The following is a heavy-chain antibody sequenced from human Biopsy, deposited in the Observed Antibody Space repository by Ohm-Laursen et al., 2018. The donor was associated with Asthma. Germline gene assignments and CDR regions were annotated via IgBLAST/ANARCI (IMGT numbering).Heavy chain of an antibody. V-gene: IGHV3-9*01. CDR1: GFTFDDYC. J-gene: IGHJ4*02. D-gene: IGHD1-1*01. CDR3: AKGYLSNRWKGY. Sequence: SLRLSCSASGFTFDDYCMQWVRQAPGKGLEWVSDISCHGSSIGYADSVKGRFTISRDNAKNSLYLQMNSLRVEDTAVYYCAKGYLSNRWKGYWGQGTVVTVSS. CDR2: ISCHGSSI.